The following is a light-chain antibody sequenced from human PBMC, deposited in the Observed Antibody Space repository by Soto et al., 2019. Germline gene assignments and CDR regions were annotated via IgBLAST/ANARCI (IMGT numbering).Light chain of an antibody. CDR2: ASS. CDR1: QSVSSN. V-gene: IGKV3-15*01. J-gene: IGKJ4*01. CDR3: QQFHMWPLT. Sequence: ETVMTQFPATLSVSPGDRVTLSCRASQSVSSNLAWYQHNPGQAPRLLIYASSTSATAIPARFSGSGSGTEFTLTITSLQSEDSAIYYCQQFHMWPLTFGGGTKVEIK.